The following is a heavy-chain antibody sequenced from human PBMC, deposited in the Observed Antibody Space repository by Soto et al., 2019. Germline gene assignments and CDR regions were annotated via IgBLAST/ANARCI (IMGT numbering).Heavy chain of an antibody. D-gene: IGHD1-26*01. J-gene: IGHJ5*02. CDR2: IYPGDSDT. Sequence: PGESLKISCKGSGYSFTSYWIGWVRQMPGKGLEWMGIIYPGDSDTRYSPSFQGQVTISADKSINTAYLQWSSLKASDTAMYYCARATAYYLSVDWFDPWGQGTLVTVS. CDR1: GYSFTSYW. CDR3: ARATAYYLSVDWFDP. V-gene: IGHV5-51*01.